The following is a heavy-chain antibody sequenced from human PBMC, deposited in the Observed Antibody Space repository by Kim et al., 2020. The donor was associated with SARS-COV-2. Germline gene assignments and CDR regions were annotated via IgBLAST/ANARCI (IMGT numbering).Heavy chain of an antibody. Sequence: VKGRFTISRDNAKNSLYLQMNSLGAEDTAVYYCATYYGSGSYYGYYGMDVWGQGTTVTVSS. J-gene: IGHJ6*02. D-gene: IGHD3-10*01. CDR3: ATYYGSGSYYGYYGMDV. V-gene: IGHV3-11*06.